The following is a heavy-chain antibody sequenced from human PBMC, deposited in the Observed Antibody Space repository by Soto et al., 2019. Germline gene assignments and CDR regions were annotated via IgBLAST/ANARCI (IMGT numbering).Heavy chain of an antibody. V-gene: IGHV5-51*01. CDR2: IYPGDSDT. CDR1: GYSFTSYW. CDR3: ATSAYYYGSGYYYMDV. Sequence: GESLKISCKGSGYSFTSYWIGWVRQMPGKGLEWMGIIYPGDSDTRYSPSFQGQVTISADKSISTAYLQWSSLKASDTAMYYCATSAYYYGSGYYYMDVWGKGTTVTVSS. J-gene: IGHJ6*03. D-gene: IGHD3-10*01.